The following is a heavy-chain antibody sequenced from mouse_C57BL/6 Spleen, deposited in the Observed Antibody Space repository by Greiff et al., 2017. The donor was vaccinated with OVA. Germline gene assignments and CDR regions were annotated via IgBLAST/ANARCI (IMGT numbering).Heavy chain of an antibody. CDR2: IDPSDSYT. Sequence: QVQLQQPGAELVMPGASVKLSCKASGYTFTSYWMHWVKQRPGQGLEWFGEIDPSDSYTNYNQKFKGKSTLTVDKSSSTAYMQLSSLTSEDSAVYYCARWGNTGGWFAYWGQGTLVTVSA. D-gene: IGHD1-1*01. CDR1: GYTFTSYW. V-gene: IGHV1-69*01. CDR3: ARWGNTGGWFAY. J-gene: IGHJ3*01.